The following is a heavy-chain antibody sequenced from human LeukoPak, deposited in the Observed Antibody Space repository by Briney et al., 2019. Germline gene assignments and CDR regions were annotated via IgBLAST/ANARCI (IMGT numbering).Heavy chain of an antibody. CDR3: ASLDPRKDAFDI. CDR1: GFTFSSYA. CDR2: IYYSGST. V-gene: IGHV4-39*01. D-gene: IGHD3-3*01. Sequence: GSLRLSCAASGFTFSSYAMSWVRQAPGKGLEWIGSIYYSGSTYYNPSLKSRVTISVDTSKNQFSLKLSSVTAADTAVYYCASLDPRKDAFDIWGQGTMVTVSS. J-gene: IGHJ3*02.